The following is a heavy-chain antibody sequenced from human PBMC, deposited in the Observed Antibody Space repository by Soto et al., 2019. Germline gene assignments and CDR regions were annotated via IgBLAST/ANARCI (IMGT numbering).Heavy chain of an antibody. J-gene: IGHJ5*02. V-gene: IGHV3-21*01. CDR3: TRDASQGSSARGWFDP. D-gene: IGHD6-13*01. CDR1: GFTFRSFT. CDR2: ISSNSAYI. Sequence: GGSLRLSCAASGFTFRSFTMNWVRQAPGKGLEWVSTISSNSAYIYYTDALRGRFTISRDNAKNSLHLQMNSLRAEDTAVYYCTRDASQGSSARGWFDPWGPGTLVTVSS.